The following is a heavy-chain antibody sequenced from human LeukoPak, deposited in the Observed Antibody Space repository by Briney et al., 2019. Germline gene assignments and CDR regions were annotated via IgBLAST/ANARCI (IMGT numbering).Heavy chain of an antibody. CDR2: IIHIFGPA. V-gene: IGHV1-69*05. CDR3: ARDSSGGSMYYFDY. J-gene: IGHJ4*02. D-gene: IGHD2-15*01. Sequence: SVKVSCKASVGTFRSYSISWVRQAPGQGLEWMGGIIHIFGPANYAQKFQGRDTITTDDYTRTAYREVSSLRSEDTAVYYCARDSSGGSMYYFDYWGQGTLVTVSS. CDR1: VGTFRSYS.